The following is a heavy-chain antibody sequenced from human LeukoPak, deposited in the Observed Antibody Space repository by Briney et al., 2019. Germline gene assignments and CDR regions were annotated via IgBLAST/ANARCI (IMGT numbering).Heavy chain of an antibody. J-gene: IGHJ6*03. Sequence: GESLKISCKGSGYSFTSYWIGWVRQMPGKGLEWMGIIYPGDSETRYSPSFQGQVTISADKSIRTAYLQWSSLKASDTAMYYCARRTGGGSTSPDYYYMDVWGKGTTVTVSS. CDR3: ARRTGGGSTSPDYYYMDV. V-gene: IGHV5-51*01. CDR2: IYPGDSET. D-gene: IGHD2-2*01. CDR1: GYSFTSYW.